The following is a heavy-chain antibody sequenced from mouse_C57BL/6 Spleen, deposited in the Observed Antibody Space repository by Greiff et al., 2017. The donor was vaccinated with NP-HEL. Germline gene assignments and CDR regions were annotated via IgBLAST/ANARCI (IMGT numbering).Heavy chain of an antibody. Sequence: QVQLQQSGAELARPGASVKLSCKASGYTFTSYGISWVKQRTGPGLEWIGEIYPRSGNTYYNEKFKGKATLTADKSSSTAYMELRSLTSEDSAVYFCARGGDGLAWFAYWGQGTLVTVSA. J-gene: IGHJ3*01. V-gene: IGHV1-81*01. CDR1: GYTFTSYG. D-gene: IGHD2-3*01. CDR3: ARGGDGLAWFAY. CDR2: IYPRSGNT.